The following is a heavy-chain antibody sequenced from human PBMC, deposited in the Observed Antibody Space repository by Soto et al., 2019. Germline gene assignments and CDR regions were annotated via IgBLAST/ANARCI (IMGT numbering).Heavy chain of an antibody. Sequence: EVQLLESGGGLVQPGWSLRLSCAASGFTFSTYAMNWVRQAPGNGLEWVSAISGSGGSIHYADSVKGRFTISRDNSKNTPYLQMNSLRDEDTAVYHCVKGYVKGDVWGQENTVTISS. D-gene: IGHD1-1*01. CDR2: ISGSGGSI. CDR1: GFTFSTYA. J-gene: IGHJ6*02. CDR3: VKGYVKGDV. V-gene: IGHV3-23*01.